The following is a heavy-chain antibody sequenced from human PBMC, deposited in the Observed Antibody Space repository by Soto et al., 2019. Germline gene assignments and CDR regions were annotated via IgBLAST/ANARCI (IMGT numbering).Heavy chain of an antibody. CDR2: ISTSSRTI. J-gene: IGHJ4*02. CDR3: ARITDSSGYWLAS. CDR1: GFTFSSYG. D-gene: IGHD3-22*01. Sequence: PGGSLRLSCAASGFTFSSYGMNWVRQAPGKGLEWVSYISTSSRTIYYADSVKGRFTVSRDNAKNSLYLQMNSLRAEDTAVYYCARITDSSGYWLASWGQGTLVTVSS. V-gene: IGHV3-48*01.